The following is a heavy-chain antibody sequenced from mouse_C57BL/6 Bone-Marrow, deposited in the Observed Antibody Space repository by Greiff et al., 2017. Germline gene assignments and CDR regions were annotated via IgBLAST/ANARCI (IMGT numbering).Heavy chain of an antibody. D-gene: IGHD2-1*01. CDR2: ISNGGGST. CDR1: GFTFSDYY. CDR3: ARREYHYGNFDY. J-gene: IGHJ2*01. Sequence: EVQLLESGGGLVQPGGSLKLSCAASGFTFSDYYMYWVRQTPEKRLEWVAYISNGGGSTYYPDTVKGRFTISRDNAKNTLYLQMSRLKSEDTAMYYCARREYHYGNFDYWGQGTTLTVSS. V-gene: IGHV5-12*01.